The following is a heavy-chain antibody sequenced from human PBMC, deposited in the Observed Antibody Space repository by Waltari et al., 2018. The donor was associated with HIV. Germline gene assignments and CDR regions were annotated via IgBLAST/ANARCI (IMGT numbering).Heavy chain of an antibody. D-gene: IGHD3-22*01. CDR2: IYYSGST. V-gene: IGHV4-59*01. CDR3: ARWMSSGLDY. J-gene: IGHJ4*02. CDR1: GGSISSYY. Sequence: QVQLQESGPGLVKPSETLSLTCTVSGGSISSYYWSLIRQPPGKGLEWIGYIYYSGSTNYNPSLKSRVTISVDTSKNQFSLKLSSVTAADTAVYYCARWMSSGLDYWGQGTLVTVSS.